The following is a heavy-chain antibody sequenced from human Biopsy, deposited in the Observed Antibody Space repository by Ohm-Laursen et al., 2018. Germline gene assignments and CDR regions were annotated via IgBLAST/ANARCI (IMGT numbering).Heavy chain of an antibody. J-gene: IGHJ4*02. D-gene: IGHD1-26*01. CDR2: IIPMFGTA. V-gene: IGHV1-69*13. CDR3: ARGSHSGSYSCFDY. CDR1: GGTFINYA. Sequence: SVKVSCKASGGTFINYAISWVRQAPGQGLEWMGGIIPMFGTANYAQMFQGRVTISADESTSTSYMELSSLTTEDTAIYYCARGSHSGSYSCFDYWGRGTLVTVSS.